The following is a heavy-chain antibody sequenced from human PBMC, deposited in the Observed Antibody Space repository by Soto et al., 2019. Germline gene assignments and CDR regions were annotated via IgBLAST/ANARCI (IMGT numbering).Heavy chain of an antibody. CDR2: IYYSGST. CDR1: NGSIRNFG. J-gene: IGHJ5*02. CDR3: ARTHYYDRSGSDGFDP. D-gene: IGHD3-22*01. V-gene: IGHV4-59*01. Sequence: SQPLRVSWSVSNGSIRNFGWRWIRQHPGKGLEWIGYIYYSGSTNYNPSLKSRVTISVDTSKNQFSLKLSSVTAADTAVYYCARTHYYDRSGSDGFDPWGQGLLVTVSS.